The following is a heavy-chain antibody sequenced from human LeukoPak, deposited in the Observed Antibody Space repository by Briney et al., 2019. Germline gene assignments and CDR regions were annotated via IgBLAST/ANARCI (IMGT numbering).Heavy chain of an antibody. Sequence: PPETLSLTCTVSGGSISSYYWSWIRQPPGKGLEWIGYIYYSGSTNYNPSLKSRVTISVDTSKNQFSLKLSSVTAADTAVYYCARGGSELWFGESAEGAFDIWGQGTMVTVSS. J-gene: IGHJ3*02. D-gene: IGHD3-10*01. V-gene: IGHV4-59*01. CDR3: ARGGSELWFGESAEGAFDI. CDR1: GGSISSYY. CDR2: IYYSGST.